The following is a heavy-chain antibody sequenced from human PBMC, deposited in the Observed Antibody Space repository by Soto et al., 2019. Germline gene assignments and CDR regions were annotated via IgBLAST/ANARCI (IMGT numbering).Heavy chain of an antibody. CDR3: ARDLGELSAI. Sequence: GGSLRLSCAASGFIFSASTMTWVRQAPGKGLEWVSSISSSSSYIYYADSVKGRFTISRDNAKNSLYLQMNSLRAEDTALYYCARDLGELSAIWGQGTLVTVSS. V-gene: IGHV3-21*01. J-gene: IGHJ4*02. CDR2: ISSSSSYI. D-gene: IGHD3-10*01. CDR1: GFIFSAST.